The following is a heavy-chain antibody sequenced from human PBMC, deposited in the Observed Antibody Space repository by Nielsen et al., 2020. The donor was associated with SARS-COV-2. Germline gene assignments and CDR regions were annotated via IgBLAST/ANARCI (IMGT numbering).Heavy chain of an antibody. J-gene: IGHJ4*02. CDR2: ISWNSGSI. D-gene: IGHD6-13*01. V-gene: IGHV3-9*01. Sequence: SLKISCAASGFTFDDYAMHWVRQAPGKGLEWVSGISWNSGSIGYADSVKGRFTIPRDNAKNSLYLQMNSLRAEDTALYYCAKDLIPIAAAGTGGIDYWGQGTLVTVSS. CDR3: AKDLIPIAAAGTGGIDY. CDR1: GFTFDDYA.